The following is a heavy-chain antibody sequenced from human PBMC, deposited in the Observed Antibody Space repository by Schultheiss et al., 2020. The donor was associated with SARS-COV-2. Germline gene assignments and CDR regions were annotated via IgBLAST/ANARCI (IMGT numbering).Heavy chain of an antibody. D-gene: IGHD5-18*01. V-gene: IGHV1-69*13. J-gene: IGHJ6*04. CDR1: GGTFSSYA. CDR2: IIPIFGTA. Sequence: SVKVSCKASGGTFSSYAISWVRQAPGQGLEWMGGIIPIFGTANYAQKFQGRVTITADESTSTAYMELSSLRSEDTAVYYCARAIRTDTAMTEEYYYYGMDVWGKGPTVTVSS. CDR3: ARAIRTDTAMTEEYYYYGMDV.